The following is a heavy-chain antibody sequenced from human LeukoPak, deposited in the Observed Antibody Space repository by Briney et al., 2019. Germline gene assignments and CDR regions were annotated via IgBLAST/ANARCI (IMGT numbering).Heavy chain of an antibody. V-gene: IGHV3-13*01. CDR2: IGPTGDT. J-gene: IGHJ4*02. CDR3: ARAKPGGSGSDYGDRNIDY. D-gene: IGHD4-17*01. Sequence: GGSLRLSCAASGFTFSSYGMHWVRQVTGKGLEWVSAIGPTGDTYYLGSVKGRFTISREDAKHSLYLQMNSLRAEDTALYYCARAKPGGSGSDYGDRNIDYWGQGTLVTVSS. CDR1: GFTFSSYG.